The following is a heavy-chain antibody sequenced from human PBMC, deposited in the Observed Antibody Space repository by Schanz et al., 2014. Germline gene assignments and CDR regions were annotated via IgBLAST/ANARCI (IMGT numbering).Heavy chain of an antibody. CDR2: ISNNGDST. CDR3: AKGRFGELSAFDI. D-gene: IGHD3-10*01. J-gene: IGHJ3*02. CDR1: GFTFRGYA. Sequence: EVQLLESGGGLVQPGGSLRLSCAASGFTFRGYAMSWVRQAPGKGLEYISAISNNGDSTYYADSVKDRFTISRDNSKNTLYLQMNSLRAEDTAVYYCAKGRFGELSAFDIWGQGTMVTVSS. V-gene: IGHV3-23*01.